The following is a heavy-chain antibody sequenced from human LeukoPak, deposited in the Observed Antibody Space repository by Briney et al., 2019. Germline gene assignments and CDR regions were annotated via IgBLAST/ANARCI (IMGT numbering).Heavy chain of an antibody. CDR2: IYHSGST. CDR3: ALAAAHFGFDP. Sequence: SETLSLTCTVSGYSISSGYYWGWIRQPPGKGLEWIGEIYHSGSTNYNPSLKSRVTISVDKSKNQFSLKLSSVTAADTAVYYCALAAAHFGFDPWGQGTLVTVSS. CDR1: GYSISSGYY. V-gene: IGHV4-38-2*02. J-gene: IGHJ5*02. D-gene: IGHD6-13*01.